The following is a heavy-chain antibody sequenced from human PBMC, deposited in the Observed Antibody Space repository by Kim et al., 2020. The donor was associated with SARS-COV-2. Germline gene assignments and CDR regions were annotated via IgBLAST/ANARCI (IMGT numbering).Heavy chain of an antibody. Sequence: ESVRGRFTISRDNAKNSLYLQMNSLRAEDTAVYYCAKYYYHSSGQYYFDYGGQGTLVTVSS. D-gene: IGHD3-22*01. CDR3: AKYYYHSSGQYYFDY. J-gene: IGHJ4*02. V-gene: IGHV3-48*03.